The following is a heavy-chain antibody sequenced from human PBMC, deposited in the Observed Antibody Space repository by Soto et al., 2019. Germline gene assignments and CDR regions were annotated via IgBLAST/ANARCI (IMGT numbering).Heavy chain of an antibody. V-gene: IGHV4-4*07. D-gene: IGHD6-6*01. CDR3: ARVSIAARTGAYGMDV. CDR1: GGSISSYY. Sequence: QVQLQESGPGLVTPSETLSLTCTVSGGSISSYYWSWIRQPAGKRLEWIGRIYTSGSTNYNPSLKSRDTLSVDTSKNQSSLKLSSVTAADTAVYYCARVSIAARTGAYGMDVWGQGTTVTVSS. J-gene: IGHJ6*02. CDR2: IYTSGST.